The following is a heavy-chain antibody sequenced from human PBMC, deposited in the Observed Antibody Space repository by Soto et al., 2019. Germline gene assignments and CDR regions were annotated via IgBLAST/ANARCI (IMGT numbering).Heavy chain of an antibody. CDR3: AREEEAMVTKIEDYYYDGLDV. J-gene: IGHJ6*02. V-gene: IGHV4-4*07. CDR1: GASISNYY. Sequence: SETLSLTCTVSGASISNYYWSWIRQPAGKGLECLGRIYASGTTTYNPSLRSRVTMSVDTSKNQFSLQLNSVTPDDTAVYYCAREEEAMVTKIEDYYYDGLDVWGQGTTVTVSS. D-gene: IGHD5-18*01. CDR2: IYASGTT.